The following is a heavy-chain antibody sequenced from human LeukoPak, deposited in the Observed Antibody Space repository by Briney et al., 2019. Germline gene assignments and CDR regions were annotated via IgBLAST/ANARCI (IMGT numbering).Heavy chain of an antibody. V-gene: IGHV3-74*01. J-gene: IGHJ4*02. CDR3: ARVSVAVAGAH. CDR1: GFTFSSYW. D-gene: IGHD6-19*01. Sequence: GGSLRLSCAASGFTFSSYWMHWVRQAPGKGLVWVSRINSDGSSTSHADSVKGRFTISRDNAKNTLYLQMNSLRAEDTAVYYCARVSVAVAGAHWGQGTLVTVSS. CDR2: INSDGSST.